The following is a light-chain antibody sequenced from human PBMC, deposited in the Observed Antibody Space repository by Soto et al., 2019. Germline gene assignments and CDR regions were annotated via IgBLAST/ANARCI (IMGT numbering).Light chain of an antibody. CDR1: QSVSSN. J-gene: IGKJ1*01. Sequence: EIVMTQSPATLSVSPGERATLSCRASQSVSSNLAWYQQQPGQAPRPVIYGASTRATGIPARFSGSGSGTEFNLTISSLQSEDFAVYYCQQYNNWWTFGQWTKVEIE. CDR2: GAS. CDR3: QQYNNWWT. V-gene: IGKV3-15*01.